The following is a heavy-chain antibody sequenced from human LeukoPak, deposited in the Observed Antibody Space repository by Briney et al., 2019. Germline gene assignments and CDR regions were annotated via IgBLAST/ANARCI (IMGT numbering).Heavy chain of an antibody. J-gene: IGHJ4*02. Sequence: PGGSLRLPCTASGFTFSGYAMSWVRQAPGKGLEWVSTILGSGDSTFYADSVKGRFTISRDNSKNTLFLHMTSLRAEDTAVYYCAKLYSSGWYVADYWGQGTLVTVSS. D-gene: IGHD6-19*01. CDR3: AKLYSSGWYVADY. CDR1: GFTFSGYA. V-gene: IGHV3-23*01. CDR2: ILGSGDST.